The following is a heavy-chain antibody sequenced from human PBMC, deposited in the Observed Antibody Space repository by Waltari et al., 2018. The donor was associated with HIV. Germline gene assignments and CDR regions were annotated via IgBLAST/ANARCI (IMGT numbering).Heavy chain of an antibody. D-gene: IGHD2-15*01. CDR1: GFTFSSYG. CDR3: AREDRVVVAALDY. CDR2: IWYDGSNK. Sequence: QVQLVESGGGVVQPGRSLRLSCAASGFTFSSYGMHWVRQAPGKVLEWVAVIWYDGSNKYYADSVKGRFTISRDNSKNTLYLQMNSLRAEDTAVYYCAREDRVVVAALDYWGQGTLVTVSS. J-gene: IGHJ4*02. V-gene: IGHV3-33*01.